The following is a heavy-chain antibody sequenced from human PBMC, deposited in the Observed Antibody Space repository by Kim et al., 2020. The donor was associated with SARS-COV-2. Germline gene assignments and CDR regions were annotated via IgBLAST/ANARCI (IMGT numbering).Heavy chain of an antibody. V-gene: IGHV3-30-3*01. CDR1: GFTFSSYA. D-gene: IGHD1-26*01. Sequence: GGSLRLSCAASGFTFSSYAMHWVRQAPGKGLEWVAVISYDGSNKYYADSVKGRFTISRDNSKNTLYLQMNSLRAEDTAVYYCARVSGRRWEQRGGMDVWGQGTTVTVSS. CDR3: ARVSGRRWEQRGGMDV. CDR2: ISYDGSNK. J-gene: IGHJ6*02.